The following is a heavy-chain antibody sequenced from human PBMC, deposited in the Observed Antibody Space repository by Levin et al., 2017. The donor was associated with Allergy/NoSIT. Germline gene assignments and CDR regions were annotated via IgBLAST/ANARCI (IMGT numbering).Heavy chain of an antibody. D-gene: IGHD2-15*01. CDR1: GFSLSEYA. V-gene: IGHV3-23*01. CDR2: ITGGGFNT. Sequence: GESLKISCPVSGFSLSEYAMAWVRQAPGKGLEWVSEITGGGFNTYYGDSVKGRFTVSKDDSKDTLYLDLSSLRVEDTAVYFCAKKQGGTSGFSFDVWGQGTMVTVSS. CDR3: AKKQGGTSGFSFDV. J-gene: IGHJ3*01.